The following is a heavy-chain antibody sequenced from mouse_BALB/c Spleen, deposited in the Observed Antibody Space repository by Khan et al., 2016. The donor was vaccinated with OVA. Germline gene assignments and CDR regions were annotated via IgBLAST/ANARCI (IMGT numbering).Heavy chain of an antibody. CDR3: KRDEDYQRSDDWSAY. CDR2: INPSNSYT. Sequence: QVQLQQSGAELARPGASLKISCKASGYTFTSYTMHWVRQRPGQPPEWIGHINPSNSYTNYNQNFNDKATLIVDKSSITAYMQLSSLTSEDSAVYDVKRDEDYQRSDDWSAYWGQGTPVTVSA. D-gene: IGHD2-13*01. J-gene: IGHJ3*01. CDR1: GYTFTSYT. V-gene: IGHV1-4*01.